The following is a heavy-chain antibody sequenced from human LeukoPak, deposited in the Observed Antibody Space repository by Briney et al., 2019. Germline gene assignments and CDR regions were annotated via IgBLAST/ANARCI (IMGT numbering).Heavy chain of an antibody. CDR1: GYSISSGYY. Sequence: SETLSLTCAVSGYSISSGYYWGWIRQPPGKGQGWIGSIYHSGSTYYNPSLKSRVTISVDTSKNQFSLKLSSVTAADTAVYYCASKGSRTSCCPTDYWGQGTMVTVSS. D-gene: IGHD2-2*01. V-gene: IGHV4-38-2*01. CDR2: IYHSGST. J-gene: IGHJ4*02. CDR3: ASKGSRTSCCPTDY.